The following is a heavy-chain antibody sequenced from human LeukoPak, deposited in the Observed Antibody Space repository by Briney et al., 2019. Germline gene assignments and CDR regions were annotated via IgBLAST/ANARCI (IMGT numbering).Heavy chain of an antibody. CDR1: GDSISSGNY. Sequence: SETLSLTCTVSGDSISSGNYWGWIRQPPGKGLEWIGSIFHTGSTYFNLSLKSRVTISVDTSKNQFSLKLSSVTAADTAVYYCARAGGFTLVRGAVNNWFDPWGQGTLVTVSS. D-gene: IGHD3-10*01. CDR2: IFHTGST. V-gene: IGHV4-38-2*02. J-gene: IGHJ5*02. CDR3: ARAGGFTLVRGAVNNWFDP.